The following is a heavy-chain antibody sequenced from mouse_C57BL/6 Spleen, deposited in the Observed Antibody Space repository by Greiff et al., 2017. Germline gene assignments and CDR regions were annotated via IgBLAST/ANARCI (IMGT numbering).Heavy chain of an antibody. CDR3: AGRGDGYYAMDY. Sequence: VQLQQPGAELVMPGASVKLSCKASGYTFTSYWMHWVKQRPGQGLEWIGWIDPSDSYTNYNQKFKGKSTLTVDKSSSTAYMQLSSLTSADAAVYYCAGRGDGYYAMDYWGQGTSVTVAS. V-gene: IGHV1-69*01. J-gene: IGHJ4*01. CDR1: GYTFTSYW. CDR2: IDPSDSYT. D-gene: IGHD3-3*01.